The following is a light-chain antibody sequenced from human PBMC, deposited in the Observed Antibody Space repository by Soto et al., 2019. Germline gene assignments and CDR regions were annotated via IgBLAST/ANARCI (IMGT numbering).Light chain of an antibody. J-gene: IGKJ1*01. Sequence: DIQMTQSPSSLSASVGDRVTITCRASQSISSYLNWYQQKPGKAPKLLIYAASSLQSGVPSRFSGSGSGTDFTLTISSLQPEDFGVYYCMQGTHWPRTFGQGTKVDIK. CDR2: AAS. CDR1: QSISSY. CDR3: MQGTHWPRT. V-gene: IGKV1-39*01.